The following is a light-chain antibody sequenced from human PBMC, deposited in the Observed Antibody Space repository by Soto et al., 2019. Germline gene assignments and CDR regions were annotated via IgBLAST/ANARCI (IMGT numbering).Light chain of an antibody. V-gene: IGKV3-20*01. Sequence: EIGLTQSAGTLSWSAGERATLSCRASQSVSSSYLAWYQQTPGQAPRLLIYGASSRATGIPDRFSGSASGTDSTLTISRLEPEDFAVYYCQQYGSSPTFGQGTKVDIK. CDR3: QQYGSSPT. CDR1: QSVSSSY. CDR2: GAS. J-gene: IGKJ2*01.